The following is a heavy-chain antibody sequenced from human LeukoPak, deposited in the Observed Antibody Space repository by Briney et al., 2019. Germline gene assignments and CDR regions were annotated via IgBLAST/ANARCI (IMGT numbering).Heavy chain of an antibody. J-gene: IGHJ4*02. CDR3: ARDGSYSSSWTYFDY. D-gene: IGHD6-13*01. CDR2: INPNSGGT. Sequence: GAPVKLSCKASGHTSTGKYRHWVRQAPGQVLEWMGWINPNSGGTNYAQKFQGRVTMTRDTSISTAYMELSRLRSDDTAVYYCARDGSYSSSWTYFDYWGQGTLVTVSS. V-gene: IGHV1-2*02. CDR1: GHTSTGKY.